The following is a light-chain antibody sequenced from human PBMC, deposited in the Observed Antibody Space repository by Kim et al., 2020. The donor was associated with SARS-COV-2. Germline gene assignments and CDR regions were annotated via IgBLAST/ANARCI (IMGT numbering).Light chain of an antibody. CDR2: AAS. V-gene: IGKV1-8*01. Sequence: SASTGDRVTITCRASQGISSYLAWYQQKPGKAPKLLISAASTLQSGVPSRFSGSGSGTDFTLTISCLQSEDFATYYCQQYYSYPRSFGQGTKLEI. CDR3: QQYYSYPRS. J-gene: IGKJ2*03. CDR1: QGISSY.